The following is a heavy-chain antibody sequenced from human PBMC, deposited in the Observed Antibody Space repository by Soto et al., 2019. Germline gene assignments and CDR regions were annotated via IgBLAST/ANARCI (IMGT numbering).Heavy chain of an antibody. V-gene: IGHV4-39*02. CDR3: ARRTNYGDYSFDY. CDR1: GGSISTDSHY. Sequence: QLQLQESGPGLVKPSDTLSLTCTVSGGSISTDSHYWGWIRQPPGKGLEWIGSVYYAGSTYKNPSLHSRVTISVDTSKTHFSLKLNSVTAADTAVYYCARRTNYGDYSFDYWGQGTLVTVSS. D-gene: IGHD4-17*01. CDR2: VYYAGST. J-gene: IGHJ4*02.